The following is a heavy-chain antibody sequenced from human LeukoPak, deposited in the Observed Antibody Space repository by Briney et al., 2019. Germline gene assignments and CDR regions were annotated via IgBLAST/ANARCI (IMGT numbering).Heavy chain of an antibody. Sequence: GGSLRLSCAASGFTFSHYWMSWVRQAPGKGLEWVANIKQDESEKYFVDSVKGRFTISRDNSKNTLYLQMNSLRAEDTAVYYCARAASSSYVDYWGQGTLVTVSS. CDR2: IKQDESEK. D-gene: IGHD6-13*01. J-gene: IGHJ4*02. CDR3: ARAASSSYVDY. V-gene: IGHV3-7*01. CDR1: GFTFSHYW.